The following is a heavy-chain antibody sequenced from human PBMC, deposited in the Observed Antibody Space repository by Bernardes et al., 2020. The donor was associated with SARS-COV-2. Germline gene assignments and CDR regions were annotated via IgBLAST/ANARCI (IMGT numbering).Heavy chain of an antibody. D-gene: IGHD6-6*01. CDR2: INQDGSKT. V-gene: IGHV3-7*01. CDR1: GFTFSTFW. J-gene: IGHJ4*02. Sequence: GGSLRLSCAASGFTFSTFWMTWVRQAPGKGLEWVSNINQDGSKTFYVDSVKGRFTISRDNAKNSLFMEMNTLRAEDTAVYYCARIYSTSSFDFDYWGQGTLATVS. CDR3: ARIYSTSSFDFDY.